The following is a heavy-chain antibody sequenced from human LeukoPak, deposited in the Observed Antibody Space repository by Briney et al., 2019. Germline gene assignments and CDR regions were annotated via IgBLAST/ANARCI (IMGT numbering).Heavy chain of an antibody. V-gene: IGHV3-30*18. J-gene: IGHJ6*02. D-gene: IGHD2-2*01. Sequence: GGSLRLSCAASGFTFSSYSMNWVRRAPGKGLEWVAVISYDGSNKYYADSVKGRFTISRDNSKNTLYLQMNSLRAEDTAVYYCAKVLYSDIVVVPAAMPGLLSYYYGMDVWGQGTTVTVSS. CDR2: ISYDGSNK. CDR1: GFTFSSYS. CDR3: AKVLYSDIVVVPAAMPGLLSYYYGMDV.